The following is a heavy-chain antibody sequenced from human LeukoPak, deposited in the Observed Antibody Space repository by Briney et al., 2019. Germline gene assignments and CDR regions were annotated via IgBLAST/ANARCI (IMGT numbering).Heavy chain of an antibody. J-gene: IGHJ1*01. D-gene: IGHD4-17*01. CDR3: ARDDYGDYDQYFQH. Sequence: KPSETLSLTCTVSGGSISSSSYYWGWIRQPPGKGLEWIGSIYYSGSTYYNPSLKSRVTISVDTSKNQFSLKLSSVTAADTAVYYCARDDYGDYDQYFQHWGQGTLVTVSS. CDR1: GGSISSSSYY. CDR2: IYYSGST. V-gene: IGHV4-39*07.